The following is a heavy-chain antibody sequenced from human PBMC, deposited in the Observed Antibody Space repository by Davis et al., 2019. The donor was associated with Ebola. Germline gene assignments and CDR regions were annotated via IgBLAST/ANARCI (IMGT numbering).Heavy chain of an antibody. D-gene: IGHD5-18*01. CDR1: GFTFGDYA. CDR2: ISSSGSTI. V-gene: IGHV3-48*03. Sequence: GESLKISCTASGFTFGDYAMNWVRQAPGKGLEWVSYISSSGSTIYYADSVKGRFTISRDNAKNSLYLQMNSLRAEDTAVYYCAGYSYGQGAFDIWGQGTMVTVSS. CDR3: AGYSYGQGAFDI. J-gene: IGHJ3*02.